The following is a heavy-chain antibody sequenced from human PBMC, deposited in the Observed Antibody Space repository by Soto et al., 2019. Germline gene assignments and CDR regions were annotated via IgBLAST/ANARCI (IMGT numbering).Heavy chain of an antibody. V-gene: IGHV3-23*01. J-gene: IGHJ6*03. Sequence: GGSLRLSCAASGFTFSSYAMSWVRQAPGKGLEWVSAISGSGGSTYYADSVKGRFTISRDNSKNTLYLQMNSLRAEDTAIYYCAKGTGSEPYYYYYMDVWGKGTTVTVSS. D-gene: IGHD1-1*01. CDR3: AKGTGSEPYYYYYMDV. CDR2: ISGSGGST. CDR1: GFTFSSYA.